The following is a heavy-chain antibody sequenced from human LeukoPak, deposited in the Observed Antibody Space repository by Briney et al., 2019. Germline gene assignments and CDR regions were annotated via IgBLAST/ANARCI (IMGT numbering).Heavy chain of an antibody. D-gene: IGHD4-17*01. V-gene: IGHV4-34*01. J-gene: IGHJ3*02. CDR3: ARKGVTTTASGAFDI. CDR2: INHSGST. CDR1: GGSFSGYY. Sequence: SETLSLTGAVYGGSFSGYYWSWIRQPPGKGLEWIGEINHSGSTNYNPSLKSRVTISVDTSKNQFSLRLSSVTAADTAVYYCARKGVTTTASGAFDIWGQGTMVTVSS.